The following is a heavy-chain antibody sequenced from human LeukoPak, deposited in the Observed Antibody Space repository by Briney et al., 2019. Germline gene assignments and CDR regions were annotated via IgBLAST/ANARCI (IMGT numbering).Heavy chain of an antibody. CDR2: IYHSGST. CDR1: GGSISSGGYS. D-gene: IGHD6-6*01. Sequence: SETLSLTCAVSGGSISSGGYSWSWIRQPPGKGPEWIGYIYHSGSTYYNPSLKSRVIISVDRSKNQVSLKLSSVTAADTAVYYCARLYSSSSYFDYCGQGTLVTVSS. J-gene: IGHJ4*02. CDR3: ARLYSSSSYFDY. V-gene: IGHV4-30-2*01.